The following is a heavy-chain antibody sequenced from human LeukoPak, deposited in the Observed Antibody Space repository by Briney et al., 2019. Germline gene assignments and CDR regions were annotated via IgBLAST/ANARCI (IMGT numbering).Heavy chain of an antibody. J-gene: IGHJ4*02. D-gene: IGHD1-1*01. Sequence: GGSLRLSCAASGFTFSSYSMNWVRQAPGKGLEWVSSISSSSSYIYYADSVKGRFTISRDNAKNSLYLQMNSLRAEDAAVYYCARRLRGLTTIDYWGQGTLVTVSS. V-gene: IGHV3-21*01. CDR3: ARRLRGLTTIDY. CDR2: ISSSSSYI. CDR1: GFTFSSYS.